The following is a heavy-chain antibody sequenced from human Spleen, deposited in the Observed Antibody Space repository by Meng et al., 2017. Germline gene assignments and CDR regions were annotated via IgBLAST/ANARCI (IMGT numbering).Heavy chain of an antibody. CDR3: ARGPTTMAHDFDY. V-gene: IGHV4-34*01. CDR1: GGSFSDYY. Sequence: QVQLQHGGAVLFKPSETLSLTCVASGGSFSDYYWSWIRQPPGKGLEWIGEINHSGSTNYNPSLESRATISVDTSQNNLSLKLSSVTAADSAVYYCARGPTTMAHDFDYWGQGTLVTVFS. D-gene: IGHD4-11*01. J-gene: IGHJ4*02. CDR2: INHSGST.